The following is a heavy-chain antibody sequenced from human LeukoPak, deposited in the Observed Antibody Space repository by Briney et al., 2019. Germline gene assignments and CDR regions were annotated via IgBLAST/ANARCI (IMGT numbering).Heavy chain of an antibody. CDR1: GFTFSSYA. Sequence: GRSLRLSCAASGFTFSSYAMSWVRQAPGKGLEWVSAISGSGGSTYYADSVKGRFTISRDNSKNTLYLQMNSLGAEDTAVYYCNVVPAPGMDVWGKGTTVTVSS. J-gene: IGHJ6*03. CDR3: NVVPAPGMDV. D-gene: IGHD2-2*01. V-gene: IGHV3-23*01. CDR2: ISGSGGST.